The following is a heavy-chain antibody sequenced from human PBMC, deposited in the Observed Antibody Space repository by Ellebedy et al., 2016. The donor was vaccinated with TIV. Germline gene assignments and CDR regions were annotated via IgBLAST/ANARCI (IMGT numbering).Heavy chain of an antibody. Sequence: MPSETLSLTCTVSAGSITSGSNYWAWIRQSPGRGLEWIGSIYYTGSTHYNPSLKSRVSMSVDTSKDQFSLQLSSVTAADTAVYFCARVPDFWSGYVDSWGQGTLVTVSS. CDR1: AGSITSGSNY. V-gene: IGHV4-39*07. J-gene: IGHJ4*02. CDR3: ARVPDFWSGYVDS. CDR2: IYYTGST. D-gene: IGHD3-3*01.